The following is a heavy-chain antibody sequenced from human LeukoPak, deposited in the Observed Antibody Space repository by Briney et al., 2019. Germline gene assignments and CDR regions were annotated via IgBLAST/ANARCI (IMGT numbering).Heavy chain of an antibody. V-gene: IGHV4-4*07. CDR1: GGSINNYY. Sequence: SETLSLTCTVSGGSINNYYWSWIRQPAGKGLEWIGRIYTRGSTNYNPSLKSRVTMSVDTSKKQFSLSLTSVTAADTAIYYCARDEFFGSGIFNWFDLWGQGALVIVSS. CDR3: ARDEFFGSGIFNWFDL. J-gene: IGHJ5*02. CDR2: IYTRGST. D-gene: IGHD3-10*01.